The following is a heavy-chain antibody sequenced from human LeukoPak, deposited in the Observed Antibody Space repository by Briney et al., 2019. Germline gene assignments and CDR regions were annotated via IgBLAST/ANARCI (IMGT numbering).Heavy chain of an antibody. CDR3: AREEYPRTLDY. CDR1: GGSISSGSYY. J-gene: IGHJ4*02. Sequence: SQTLSLTCTVSGGSISSGSYYWSWIRQPAGKGLEWIGRIYTSGSTNYNPSLKSRVTISVDTSKNQFSLKLSSVTAADTAVYYCAREEYPRTLDYWGQGTLVTVSS. V-gene: IGHV4-61*02. CDR2: IYTSGST. D-gene: IGHD6-6*01.